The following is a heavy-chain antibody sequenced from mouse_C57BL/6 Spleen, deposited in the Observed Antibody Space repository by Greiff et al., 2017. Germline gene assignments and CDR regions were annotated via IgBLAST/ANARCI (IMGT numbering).Heavy chain of an antibody. CDR2: IDPSDSYT. D-gene: IGHD2-5*01. V-gene: IGHV1-50*01. CDR1: GYTFTSYW. Sequence: QVQLKQPGAELVKPGASVKLSCKASGYTFTSYWMQWVKQRPGQGLEWIGEIDPSDSYTNYNQKFKGKATLTVDTSSSTAYMQLSSLTSEDSAVYYCARWDSNYVDYWGQGTTLTVSS. J-gene: IGHJ2*01. CDR3: ARWDSNYVDY.